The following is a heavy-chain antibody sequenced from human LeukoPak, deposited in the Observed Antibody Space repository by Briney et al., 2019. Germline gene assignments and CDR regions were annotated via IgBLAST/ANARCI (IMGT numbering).Heavy chain of an antibody. D-gene: IGHD5-24*01. V-gene: IGHV3-21*01. CDR2: ISSSSSYI. J-gene: IGHJ4*02. CDR1: GFTFSSYS. Sequence: NPGGSLRLSCAASGFTFSSYSMNWVRQAPGKGLEWVSSISSSSSYIYYADSVKGRFTISRDNAKNSLYLQMNSLRAEDTAVYYCARDRDGYNWAIDYWGQGTLVTVSS. CDR3: ARDRDGYNWAIDY.